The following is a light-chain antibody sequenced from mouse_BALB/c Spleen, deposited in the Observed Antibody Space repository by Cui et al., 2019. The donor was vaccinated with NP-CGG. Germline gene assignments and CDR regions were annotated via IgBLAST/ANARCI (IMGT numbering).Light chain of an antibody. CDR2: GTN. CDR1: TGAVTTSNY. V-gene: IGLV1*01. Sequence: HAGVTQESAFTTSPGETVTLTCRSSTGAVTTSNYANWVQEKPDHLFTGLIGGTNNRTPGVPARFSGSLIGDKAALTITGAQTEDEAIYFCALWYSNHWVFGGGTKLTVL. J-gene: IGLJ1*01. CDR3: ALWYSNHWV.